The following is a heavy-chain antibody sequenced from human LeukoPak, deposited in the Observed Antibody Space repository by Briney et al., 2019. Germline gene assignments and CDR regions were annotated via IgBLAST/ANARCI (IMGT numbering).Heavy chain of an antibody. V-gene: IGHV4-39*07. J-gene: IGHJ3*02. CDR2: IYYSGST. CDR3: ARNKWLRLPQEDAFDI. D-gene: IGHD5-12*01. Sequence: PSETLSLTCTVSGGSISSSSYYWGWIRQPPGKGLEWIGSIYYSGSTYYNPSLKSRVTISVDTSKNQFSLKLSSVTAADTAVYYCARNKWLRLPQEDAFDIWGQGTMVTVSS. CDR1: GGSISSSSYY.